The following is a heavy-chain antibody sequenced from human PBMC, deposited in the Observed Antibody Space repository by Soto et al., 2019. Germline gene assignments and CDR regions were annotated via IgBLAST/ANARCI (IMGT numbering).Heavy chain of an antibody. D-gene: IGHD3-16*01. J-gene: IGHJ6*02. CDR3: ARGNTDDYYYYCDGMDV. V-gene: IGHV6-1*01. CDR1: GDSVSSNSAA. Sequence: SQTLSLTCAISGDSVSSNSAAWNWIRQSPSRGLEWLGRTYYRSKWYNDYAVSVKSRITINPDTSKNQFSLQLNSVTPEDTAVYYCARGNTDDYYYYCDGMDVWGQGTTVTVSS. CDR2: TYYRSKWYN.